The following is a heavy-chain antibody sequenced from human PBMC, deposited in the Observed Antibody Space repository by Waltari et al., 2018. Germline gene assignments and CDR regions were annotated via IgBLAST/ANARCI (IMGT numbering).Heavy chain of an antibody. CDR1: GDSINSSNYY. CDR3: AKQNKSWVPDAFAL. V-gene: IGHV4-39*01. Sequence: QMQLQESGPGLVKPSETLSLSCTVSGDSINSSNYYWAWIRQPPGTGLEWIGSIYYSGNTYRIPSLRSRVTSSVDSSKSQCSLMLSSVSGPDTAFYACAKQNKSWVPDAFALWGQGSVVTVFS. D-gene: IGHD1-1*01. J-gene: IGHJ3*01. CDR2: IYYSGNT.